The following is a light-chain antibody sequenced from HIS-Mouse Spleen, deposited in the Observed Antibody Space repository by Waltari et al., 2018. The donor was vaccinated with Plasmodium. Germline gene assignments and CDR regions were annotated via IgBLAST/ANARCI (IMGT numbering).Light chain of an antibody. V-gene: IGLV3-10*01. CDR3: YSTDSSGNHRV. Sequence: SYELTQPPSVSVSPGQTARITCSGDALPKKYAYWYQQKSGQAPVLVIYEDSKRPSGIPGRFSGPSSGTMATLTISGAQVEDEADYYVYSTDSSGNHRVFGGGTKLTVL. CDR2: EDS. CDR1: ALPKKY. J-gene: IGLJ2*01.